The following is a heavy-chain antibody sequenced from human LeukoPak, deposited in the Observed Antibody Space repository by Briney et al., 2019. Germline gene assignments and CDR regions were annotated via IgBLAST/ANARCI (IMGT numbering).Heavy chain of an antibody. CDR1: GFTFSRYS. V-gene: IGHV3-21*01. J-gene: IGHJ4*02. CDR3: ARVSDFGVIIWDPFDY. CDR2: ISSSNGYI. D-gene: IGHD3-3*01. Sequence: KTGGSLRLSCAASGFTFSRYSMNWVRQAPGKGLEWVSSISSSNGYIYYADSLKGRFTISRDNAKNSLYLQMNSLRAEDTAVYYCARVSDFGVIIWDPFDYWGQGTLVTVSS.